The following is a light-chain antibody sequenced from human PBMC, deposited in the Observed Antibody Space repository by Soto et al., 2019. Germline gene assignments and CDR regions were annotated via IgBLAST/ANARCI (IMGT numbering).Light chain of an antibody. CDR3: QQDNNWPPYT. CDR2: GAS. V-gene: IGKV3-15*01. Sequence: EIVMTQSPAPLSVSPGDRATLSCTASQSVNSDLAWYQQKPGQSPRLLIYGASTRATCIPARFSGSGSGTEFTLTISSLQSEDFAIYYCQQDNNWPPYTFGHGTKLEIK. J-gene: IGKJ2*01. CDR1: QSVNSD.